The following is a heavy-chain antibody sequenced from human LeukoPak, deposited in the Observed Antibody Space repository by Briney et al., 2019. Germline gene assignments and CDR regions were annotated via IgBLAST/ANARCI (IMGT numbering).Heavy chain of an antibody. CDR2: INFSGGST. J-gene: IGHJ5*02. CDR3: ARDSVGSEWFDP. D-gene: IGHD1-26*01. Sequence: GASVKVSCKASGYTFTGYYMHWVRQAPGQGLEWMGMINFSGGSTSYAQKFQGRVTMTRDTSTSTVYMELSSLRSEDTAVYYCARDSVGSEWFDPWGQGTLVTVSS. CDR1: GYTFTGYY. V-gene: IGHV1-46*01.